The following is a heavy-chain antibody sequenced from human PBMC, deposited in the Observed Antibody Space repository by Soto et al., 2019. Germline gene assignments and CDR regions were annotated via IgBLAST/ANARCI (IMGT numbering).Heavy chain of an antibody. D-gene: IGHD6-19*01. J-gene: IGHJ5*02. CDR1: SGSISSSSYY. CDR3: ARQSSGWYNWFDP. V-gene: IGHV4-39*01. Sequence: PSETLSLTCSVSSGSISSSSYYWGWIRQPPGKGLEWIGSIYYSGSIYYNPSLKSRVTISVDTPKNQFSLRLSSVTAAETAVYYCARQSSGWYNWFDPWGQGTLVTVS. CDR2: IYYSGSI.